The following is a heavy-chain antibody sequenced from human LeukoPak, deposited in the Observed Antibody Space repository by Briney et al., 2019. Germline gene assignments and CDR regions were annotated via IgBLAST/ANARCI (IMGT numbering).Heavy chain of an antibody. D-gene: IGHD6-6*01. J-gene: IGHJ6*03. V-gene: IGHV4-4*07. CDR3: AIKDGSGVYYYYYYMDV. Sequence: SETMSLTCTVSGGSISSYYWSWIRQPAGKGLEWIGRIYTSGSTNYNPSLKSRVTMSVDTSKNQFSLKLSSVTAADTAVYYCAIKDGSGVYYYYYYMDVWGKGTTVTVSS. CDR1: GGSISSYY. CDR2: IYTSGST.